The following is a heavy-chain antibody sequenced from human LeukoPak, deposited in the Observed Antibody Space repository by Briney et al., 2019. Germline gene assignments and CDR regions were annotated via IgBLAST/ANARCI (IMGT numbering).Heavy chain of an antibody. CDR2: IYHSGST. V-gene: IGHV4-30-2*01. CDR1: GGSISSGGYY. D-gene: IGHD3-10*01. CDR3: AREAGRYYGSSYGDY. J-gene: IGHJ4*02. Sequence: SQTLSLTCTVSGGSISSGGYYWSWIRQPPGKGLEWIGYIYHSGSTYYNPSLKSRVTISVDRSKNQFSLKLSSVTAADTAVYYCAREAGRYYGSSYGDYWGQGTLVTVSS.